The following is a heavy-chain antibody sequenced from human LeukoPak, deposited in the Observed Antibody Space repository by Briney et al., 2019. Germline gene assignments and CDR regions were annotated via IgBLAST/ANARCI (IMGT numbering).Heavy chain of an antibody. CDR2: IYPGDSDT. D-gene: IGHD3-10*01. V-gene: IGHV5-51*01. CDR3: ARRLLWFGEAGWSDP. Sequence: ASLKISCKGSGSSFTSYWIGWVRQMPGKGLEWMGIIYPGDSDTRYSLSFQGQVTISADKSISTAYLQWSSLKASDTAMYYCARRLLWFGEAGWSDPWGQGTLVTVSS. CDR1: GSSFTSYW. J-gene: IGHJ5*02.